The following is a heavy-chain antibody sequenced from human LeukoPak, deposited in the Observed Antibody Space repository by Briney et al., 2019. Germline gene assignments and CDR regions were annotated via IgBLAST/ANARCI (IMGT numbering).Heavy chain of an antibody. CDR3: ARESGFGYSPWASELPGIESDLTGSNWFDP. CDR2: ISYSGTT. Sequence: SEILSLTCTVSGGSISSSTQYWGWIRQPPGKGLEWIGSISYSGTTYYSPSLKSRVSMSVDTSKNQFSLKLNSVTAADTAEYYCARESGFGYSPWASELPGIESDLTGSNWFDPWGQGTLVTVSS. J-gene: IGHJ5*02. D-gene: IGHD6-13*01. V-gene: IGHV4-39*07. CDR1: GGSISSSTQY.